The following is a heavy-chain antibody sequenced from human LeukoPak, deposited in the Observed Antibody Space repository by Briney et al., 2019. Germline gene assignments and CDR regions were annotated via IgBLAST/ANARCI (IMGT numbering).Heavy chain of an antibody. V-gene: IGHV3-30-3*01. J-gene: IGHJ4*02. CDR1: GFTFSNYA. CDR3: ATGIAATGPTWLDY. CDR2: ISYDGTNK. D-gene: IGHD6-13*01. Sequence: GGSLRLSCVATGFTFSNYAMHWVRQAPGKGLEWLAVISYDGTNKYYAGSVKGRFTISRDNSKNTLYLQMNSLRAEDTAVYYCATGIAATGPTWLDYWGQGTLVTVSS.